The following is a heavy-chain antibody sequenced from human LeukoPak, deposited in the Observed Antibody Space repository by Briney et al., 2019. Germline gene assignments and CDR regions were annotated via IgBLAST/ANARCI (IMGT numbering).Heavy chain of an antibody. Sequence: PSETLSLTCTVSGGSISSYYWSWIRQPPGKGLEWIGYIYYSGSTYYNPSLKSRVTISVDTSKNQFSLKLSSVTAADTAVYYCARPRRYCTNGVCLSYYDYWGQGTLVTVSS. D-gene: IGHD2-8*01. CDR2: IYYSGST. CDR3: ARPRRYCTNGVCLSYYDY. J-gene: IGHJ4*02. CDR1: GGSISSYY. V-gene: IGHV4-59*08.